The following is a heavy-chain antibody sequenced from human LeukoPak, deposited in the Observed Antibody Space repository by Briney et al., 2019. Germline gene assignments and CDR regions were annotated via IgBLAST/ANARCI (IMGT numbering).Heavy chain of an antibody. CDR2: IYTSGST. Sequence: TSETLSLSCTVSGGSFSIYYWSWIRHPARKGLEYIGRIYTSGSTNYNTSLKSRVTMSVDTSKNQLSLRLSSVNAADTAVYYCARDILATSIAAPYYWGQGTLVTVSS. CDR3: ARDILATSIAAPYY. J-gene: IGHJ4*02. D-gene: IGHD6-13*01. CDR1: GGSFSIYY. V-gene: IGHV4-4*07.